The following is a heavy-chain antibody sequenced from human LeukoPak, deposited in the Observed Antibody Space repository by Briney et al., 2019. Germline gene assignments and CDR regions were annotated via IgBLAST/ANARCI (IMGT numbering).Heavy chain of an antibody. CDR1: GYRFSNYW. J-gene: IGHJ4*02. D-gene: IGHD3/OR15-3a*01. V-gene: IGHV5-51*01. CDR2: TGASDI. Sequence: GESLKISCQGSGYRFSNYWIGWVRQVPGKGLEWMGVTGASDIRYSPSFEGQVTMSVDKSINTAYLQWSSLKASDTAMYYCARHFGTGTPFDYWGQGTLVTVSS. CDR3: ARHFGTGTPFDY.